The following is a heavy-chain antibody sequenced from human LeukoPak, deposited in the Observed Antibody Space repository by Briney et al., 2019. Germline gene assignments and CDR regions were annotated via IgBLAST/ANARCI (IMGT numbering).Heavy chain of an antibody. J-gene: IGHJ4*02. CDR2: ISYDGSNK. D-gene: IGHD5-12*01. Sequence: GRSLRLSCAASGFTFSSYGMHWVRQAPGKGLEWVAVISYDGSNKYYADSVKGRFTISRDNSKSTLYLQMNSLRAEDTAVYYCAKDRVYGGYELDYWGQGTLVTVSS. V-gene: IGHV3-30*18. CDR1: GFTFSSYG. CDR3: AKDRVYGGYELDY.